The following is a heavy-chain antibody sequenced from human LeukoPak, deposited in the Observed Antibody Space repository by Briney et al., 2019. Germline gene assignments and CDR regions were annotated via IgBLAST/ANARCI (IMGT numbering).Heavy chain of an antibody. J-gene: IGHJ3*02. D-gene: IGHD4-17*01. CDR3: ARGSGDQGSAFDI. CDR2: IIPIFGTA. CDR1: GGTFSIYA. V-gene: IGHV1-69*05. Sequence: SVKVSCKASGGTFSIYAISWVRQAPGQGLEWMGGIIPIFGTANYAQKFQGRVTITTDESTSTAYMELSSLRSEDTAVYYCARGSGDQGSAFDIWGQGTMVTVSS.